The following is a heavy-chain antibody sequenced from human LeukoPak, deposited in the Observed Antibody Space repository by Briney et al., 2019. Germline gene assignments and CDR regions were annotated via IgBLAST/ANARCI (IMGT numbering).Heavy chain of an antibody. CDR3: AKDQWYCSGGSCYGVDY. V-gene: IGHV3-30*18. CDR1: GFTFSTYV. Sequence: GGSLRLSFAASGFTFSTYVMHWVRQAPGKGLEWVAAISYDGSSQYYADSVKGRFTISRDNSKNTLYLQMNNLRTEDTAVFYCAKDQWYCSGGSCYGVDYWGQGTLVTVSS. D-gene: IGHD2-15*01. CDR2: ISYDGSSQ. J-gene: IGHJ4*02.